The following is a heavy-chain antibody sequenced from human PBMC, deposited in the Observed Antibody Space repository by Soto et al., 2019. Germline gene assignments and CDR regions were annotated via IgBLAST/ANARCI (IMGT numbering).Heavy chain of an antibody. Sequence: EVQLVGSGGGLVRPGGSLRLSCAASGFTFSSYWMSWVRQAPGKGLEWVANIKQDGSEKFYADSVKGRFTISRDNAKNSLDMQMNSLRPENTAVYYWERGDYYGASGSFPEAFDIWGLGTMVTVSS. V-gene: IGHV3-7*04. D-gene: IGHD3-10*01. CDR3: ERGDYYGASGSFPEAFDI. CDR1: GFTFSSYW. CDR2: IKQDGSEK. J-gene: IGHJ3*02.